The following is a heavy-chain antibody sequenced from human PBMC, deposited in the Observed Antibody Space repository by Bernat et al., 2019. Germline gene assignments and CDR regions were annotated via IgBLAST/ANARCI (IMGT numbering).Heavy chain of an antibody. J-gene: IGHJ4*01. D-gene: IGHD3-10*01. CDR3: ASRWKYYGSGSYEPYYFD. Sequence: QSRLYLVRCFAAARITVSSNYMSWVRQAPGKGLEWVSVIYSGGSTYYADSVKGRFTISRDNSKNTLYLQMNSLRAEDTAVYYCASRWKYYGSGSYEPYYFD. V-gene: IGHV3-53*05. CDR2: IYSGGST. CDR1: RITVSSNY.